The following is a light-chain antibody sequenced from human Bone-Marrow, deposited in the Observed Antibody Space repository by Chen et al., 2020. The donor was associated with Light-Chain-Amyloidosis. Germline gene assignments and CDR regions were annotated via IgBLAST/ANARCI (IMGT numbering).Light chain of an antibody. CDR1: TGAVSSAYY. Sequence: QPVVTQEPSLTVSPGGTVTLTCGSSTGAVSSAYYPSWFQQNPGQAPRALIYSTSNKHSWTPERFSGSILGGKAALTMSGVEAEDEAEYYCQVYYGTAHNWVFGGGTKLTVL. CDR3: QVYYGTAHNWV. J-gene: IGLJ3*02. V-gene: IGLV7-43*01. CDR2: STS.